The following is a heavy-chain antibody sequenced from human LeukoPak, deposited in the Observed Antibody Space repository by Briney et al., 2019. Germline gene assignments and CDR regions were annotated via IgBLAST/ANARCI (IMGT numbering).Heavy chain of an antibody. V-gene: IGHV3-23*01. D-gene: IGHD2-15*01. J-gene: IGHJ1*01. CDR1: GFTFSSYA. CDR3: AKGDCSGGSCYGSQH. CDR2: ITGSGGNT. Sequence: GGSLRLSCAASGFTFSSYAMRWVRQAPGKGLEWVSAITGSGGNTYYADSVKGRFTISRDNSKHTLYLQMNSLRAEDTAVYYCAKGDCSGGSCYGSQHWGQGTLVTVSS.